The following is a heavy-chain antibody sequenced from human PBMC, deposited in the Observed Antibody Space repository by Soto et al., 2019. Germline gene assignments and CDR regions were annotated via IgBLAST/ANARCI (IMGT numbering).Heavy chain of an antibody. CDR1: GGSINTFDFS. CDR3: AREMTIFGVAPGGGVDV. Sequence: SETLSLTCAVSGGSINTFDFSWSWIRQPPGRGLEWIGSIYQSGRTYYIPSLKSRVTMSLEKSKNQFSLKINSVVAADTAIYYCAREMTIFGVAPGGGVDVWGQGTTVTVSS. J-gene: IGHJ6*02. V-gene: IGHV4-30-2*01. CDR2: IYQSGRT. D-gene: IGHD3-3*01.